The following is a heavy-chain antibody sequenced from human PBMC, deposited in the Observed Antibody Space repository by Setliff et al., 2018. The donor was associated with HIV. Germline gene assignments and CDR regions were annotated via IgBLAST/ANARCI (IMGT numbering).Heavy chain of an antibody. V-gene: IGHV1-69*13. J-gene: IGHJ6*03. CDR2: IIPIFGTT. CDR1: GGTFSSYP. CDR3: ARNPQPTGTPDYYYYYYTDV. D-gene: IGHD1-1*01. Sequence: SVKVSCKASGGTFSSYPISWVRQAPGQGLEWMGGIIPIFGTTNYAQKFQGRVTITADESTSTAYMELSSLRSEDTAVYYCARNPQPTGTPDYYYYYYTDVWGKGTTVTVSS.